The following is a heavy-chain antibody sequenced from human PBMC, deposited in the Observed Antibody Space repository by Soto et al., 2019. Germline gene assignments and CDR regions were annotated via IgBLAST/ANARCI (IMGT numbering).Heavy chain of an antibody. CDR1: GFNFRSYG. CDR3: ARNAGEYEVFDI. D-gene: IGHD4-17*01. CDR2: IWDDGRTT. Sequence: QVQLVESGGGVVHPGGSLTLSCAASGFNFRSYGMHWVSQAPGKGLEWLAVIWDDGRTTYYADSVKGRFTISRDNPKNTLSLQMNSLRVEDTAMFYCARNAGEYEVFDIWGQGTLVSVSS. J-gene: IGHJ3*02. V-gene: IGHV3-33*01.